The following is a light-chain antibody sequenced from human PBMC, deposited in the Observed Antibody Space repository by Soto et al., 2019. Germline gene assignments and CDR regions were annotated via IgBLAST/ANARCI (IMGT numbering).Light chain of an antibody. Sequence: EIVVTHSAGTLSFSPEERATFSCRASQSVSSNYLAWYQQKPGQAPRLLIYGAFKRATGIPDRFSGSGSGTDFTLTISRMEPEDFAVYCCQQYGSSPRTFGQGTKVDI. J-gene: IGKJ1*01. V-gene: IGKV3-20*01. CDR3: QQYGSSPRT. CDR2: GAF. CDR1: QSVSSNY.